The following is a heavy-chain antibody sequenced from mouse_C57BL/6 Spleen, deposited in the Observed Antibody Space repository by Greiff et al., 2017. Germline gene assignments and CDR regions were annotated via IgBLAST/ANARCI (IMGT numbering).Heavy chain of an antibody. J-gene: IGHJ2*01. Sequence: QVQLKESGAELVKPGASVKISCKASGYAFSSYWMNWVKQRPGKGLEWIGQIYPGDGDTNYNGKFKGKATLTADKSSSTAYMQLSSLTSEDSAVYFCARDYGSSYNFDYWGKGTTLTVSS. CDR3: ARDYGSSYNFDY. CDR2: IYPGDGDT. D-gene: IGHD1-1*01. V-gene: IGHV1-80*01. CDR1: GYAFSSYW.